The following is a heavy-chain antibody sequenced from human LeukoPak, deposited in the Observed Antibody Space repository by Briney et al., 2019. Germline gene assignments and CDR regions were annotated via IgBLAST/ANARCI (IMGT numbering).Heavy chain of an antibody. J-gene: IGHJ4*02. CDR2: ISSSSSYI. CDR3: ARDSFDSSGYYVDY. CDR1: GFTFSSYS. V-gene: IGHV3-21*01. Sequence: GGSLRLSCAASGFTFSSYSMNWVRQAPGKGLEWVSSISSSSSYIYYADSVKGRFTISRDNAKNSLYLQMNSLRAEDTAVYYCARDSFDSSGYYVDYWGQGTLVTVSS. D-gene: IGHD3-22*01.